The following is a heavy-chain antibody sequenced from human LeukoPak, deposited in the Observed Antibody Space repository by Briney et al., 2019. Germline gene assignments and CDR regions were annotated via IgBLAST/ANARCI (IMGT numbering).Heavy chain of an antibody. D-gene: IGHD2-2*01. V-gene: IGHV4-39*07. CDR2: IYYSGST. CDR3: ARMWGVVVPAATSGAYNWFDP. Sequence: SETLSLTCTVSGGSISSNSYYWGWIRQPPGKGLEWIGSIYYSGSTYYNPSLKSRVTISVDTSKNQFSLKLSSVTAADTAVYYCARMWGVVVPAATSGAYNWFDPWGQGTLVTVSS. CDR1: GGSISSNSYY. J-gene: IGHJ5*02.